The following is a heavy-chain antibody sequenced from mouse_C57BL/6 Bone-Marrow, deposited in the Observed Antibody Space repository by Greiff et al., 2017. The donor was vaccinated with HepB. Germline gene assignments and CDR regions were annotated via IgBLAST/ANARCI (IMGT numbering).Heavy chain of an antibody. V-gene: IGHV3-5*01. CDR1: GISITTGNYR. Sequence: EVKLQESGPGLVKPSQTVFLTCTVTGISITTGNYRWSWIRQFPGNKLEWIGYIYYSGTITYNPSLTSRTTITRDTPKNQFFLEMNSLTAEDTATYYCAREAHYYDYDVGAMDYWGQGTSVTVSS. J-gene: IGHJ4*01. D-gene: IGHD2-4*01. CDR3: AREAHYYDYDVGAMDY. CDR2: IYYSGTI.